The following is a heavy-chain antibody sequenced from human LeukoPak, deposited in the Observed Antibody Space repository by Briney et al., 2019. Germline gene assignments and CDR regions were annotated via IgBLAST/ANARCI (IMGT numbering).Heavy chain of an antibody. CDR1: GFTFSSHS. J-gene: IGHJ4*02. CDR3: AKVGTGNQYGSGDFDL. Sequence: GGSLRLSCAASGFTFSSHSMNRVRQAPGKALEWVSAISSSSTYTKYADSVKGRFTISRDNAKTSVYLQMDSLRAEDTAVYYCAKVGTGNQYGSGDFDLWGQGILVTVSS. V-gene: IGHV3-21*01. CDR2: ISSSSTYT. D-gene: IGHD3-10*01.